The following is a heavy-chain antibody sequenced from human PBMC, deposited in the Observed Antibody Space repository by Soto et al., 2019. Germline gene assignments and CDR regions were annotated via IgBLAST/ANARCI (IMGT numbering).Heavy chain of an antibody. D-gene: IGHD3-10*01. V-gene: IGHV3-23*01. J-gene: IGHJ3*02. CDR1: GFTFSSYA. Sequence: GESLKISCAASGFTFSSYAMSWVRQAPGKGLEWVSAISGSGGSTYYADSVKGRFTISRDNSKNTLYLQMNSLRAEDTAVYYCAKDSFGAFDIWGQGTMVTVS. CDR2: ISGSGGST. CDR3: AKDSFGAFDI.